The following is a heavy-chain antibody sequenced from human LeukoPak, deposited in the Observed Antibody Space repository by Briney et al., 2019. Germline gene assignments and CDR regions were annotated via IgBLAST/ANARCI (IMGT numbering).Heavy chain of an antibody. CDR1: GFTFSTYA. Sequence: PGGSLRLSCAASGFTFSTYAMSWVRQAPGKGLEWVSLIGGSDGRTYYADSVKGRFTISRDNSKNTVYLQTNGLRAEDTAVYYCAKVLSTTLSYWYGMDVWGQGTTVTVSS. CDR2: IGGSDGRT. CDR3: AKVLSTTLSYWYGMDV. V-gene: IGHV3-23*01. D-gene: IGHD1-14*01. J-gene: IGHJ6*02.